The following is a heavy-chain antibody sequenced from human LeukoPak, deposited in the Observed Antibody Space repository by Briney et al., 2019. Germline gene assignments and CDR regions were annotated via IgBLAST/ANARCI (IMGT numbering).Heavy chain of an antibody. CDR2: ISYDGSNK. CDR1: GFTFSSYA. Sequence: PGGSLRLSCAASGFTFSSYAMHWVRQAPGKGLEWVAVISYDGSNKYYADSVKGRFTISRDNSKNTLYLQMNSLRAEDTAVYYCARGGWLQLYPYYFDYWGQGTLVTVSS. J-gene: IGHJ4*02. D-gene: IGHD5-24*01. V-gene: IGHV3-30-3*01. CDR3: ARGGWLQLYPYYFDY.